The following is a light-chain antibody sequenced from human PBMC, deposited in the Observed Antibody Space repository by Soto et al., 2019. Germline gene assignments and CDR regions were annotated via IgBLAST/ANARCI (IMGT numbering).Light chain of an antibody. V-gene: IGKV3-20*01. CDR3: QQYGRSPPT. J-gene: IGKJ4*01. CDR1: QSVRSNS. CDR2: GAS. Sequence: EIVLTQSPGTLSLSPGERATLSCRASQSVRSNSLAWYQQKPGQAPRLLIYGASTRATGIPDRFSGSGSETDFTLTITRLEPEDFAVFYCQQYGRSPPTFGGGTNMEIK.